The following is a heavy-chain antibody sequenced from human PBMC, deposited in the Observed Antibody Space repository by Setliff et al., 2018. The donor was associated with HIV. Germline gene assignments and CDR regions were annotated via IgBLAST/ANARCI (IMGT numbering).Heavy chain of an antibody. J-gene: IGHJ4*02. D-gene: IGHD3-22*01. CDR1: GFTFSSYG. CDR3: TTYSSVYYHSDC. CDR2: IWYDGGAI. Sequence: GGSLRLSCAASGFTFSSYGMHWVRQAPGKGLEWVAVIWYDGGAIHYAAPVKGRFTISRDDSQDTLYLEMNSLTNEDTAMYYCTTYSSVYYHSDCWGQGTLVTVSS. V-gene: IGHV3-33*01.